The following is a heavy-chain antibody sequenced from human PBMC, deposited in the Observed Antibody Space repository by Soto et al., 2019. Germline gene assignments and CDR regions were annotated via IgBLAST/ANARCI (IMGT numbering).Heavy chain of an antibody. CDR2: INHSGST. D-gene: IGHD3-10*01. CDR3: ARVRRWFGELLGGQKYYYGMDV. Sequence: SETLSLTCAVYGGSFSGYYWSWIRQPPGKGLEWIGEINHSGSTNYNPSLKSRVTISVDTSKNQFSLKLSSVTAADTAVYYCARVRRWFGELLGGQKYYYGMDVWGQGTTVTVSS. J-gene: IGHJ6*02. CDR1: GGSFSGYY. V-gene: IGHV4-34*01.